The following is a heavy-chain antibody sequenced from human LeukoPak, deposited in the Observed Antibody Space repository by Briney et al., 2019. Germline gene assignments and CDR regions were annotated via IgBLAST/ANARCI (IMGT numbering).Heavy chain of an antibody. CDR1: GFTFTSYS. CDR3: AKGGKWDVTPFDY. Sequence: GGSLRLSCAASGFTFTSYSMNWVRQAPGKGLEWVSTISGGGGSTYYADSVKGRFTISRDNSKNTLYLQVDSLRAEDTAVYYCAKGGKWDVTPFDYWGQGTLVTVSS. J-gene: IGHJ4*02. V-gene: IGHV3-23*01. CDR2: ISGGGGST. D-gene: IGHD1-26*01.